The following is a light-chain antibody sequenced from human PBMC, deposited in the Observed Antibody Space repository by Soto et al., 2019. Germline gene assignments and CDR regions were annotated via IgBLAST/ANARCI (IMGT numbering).Light chain of an antibody. V-gene: IGKV1-12*01. Sequence: DIQVTQSPSSVSASVGDRVTITCRASQGIGSRLAWYQQKPGKVPKLLIYVASTLQSGVPSRFSGSGSGTDFTLTINSLQPEDFATYYCQQANSFPWTFGQGTKVEMK. J-gene: IGKJ1*01. CDR2: VAS. CDR1: QGIGSR. CDR3: QQANSFPWT.